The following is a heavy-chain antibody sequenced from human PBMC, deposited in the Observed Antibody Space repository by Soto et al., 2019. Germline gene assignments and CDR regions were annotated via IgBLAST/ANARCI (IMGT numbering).Heavy chain of an antibody. J-gene: IGHJ4*02. D-gene: IGHD1-1*01. CDR1: GYGFTTYG. CDR3: ARGRYGDY. CDR2: ISAHNGTT. V-gene: IGHV1-18*01. Sequence: QVHLVQSGAEVKKPGASVKVSCKGSGYGFTTYGITWVRQAPGQGLEWMAWISAHNGTTNYAQKPQGRVTVTRDTSTSTAYMALRTLRSAATAVYYCARGRYGDYWGQGALVTVSS.